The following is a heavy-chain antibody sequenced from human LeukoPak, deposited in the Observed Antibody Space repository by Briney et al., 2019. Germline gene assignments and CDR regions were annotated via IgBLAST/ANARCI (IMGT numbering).Heavy chain of an antibody. CDR3: ARERGDNGWYPDGFDI. CDR1: GFTFSGYW. J-gene: IGHJ3*02. Sequence: GGSLRLSCGASGFTFSGYWMHWVRQAPEKGLVWVSRIESDGSSKRYADSVKGRFTISRDNARNTVFLQMNSLRAEDTAVYYCARERGDNGWYPDGFDIWGRGTLVTVSS. CDR2: IESDGSSK. D-gene: IGHD6-19*01. V-gene: IGHV3-74*01.